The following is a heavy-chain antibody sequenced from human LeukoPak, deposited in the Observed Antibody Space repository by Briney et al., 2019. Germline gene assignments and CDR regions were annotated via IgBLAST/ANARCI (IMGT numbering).Heavy chain of an antibody. J-gene: IGHJ4*02. Sequence: ASVKVSCKASGYTFTSYGISWVRQAPGQGLEWMGWISAYNGNTNYAQKLQGRVTMTTDTSTSTAYMELRSLRSDDTAVYYCARIGMITFGGVIDLSYYFDYWGQGTLVTVSS. D-gene: IGHD3-16*02. CDR2: ISAYNGNT. V-gene: IGHV1-18*01. CDR3: ARIGMITFGGVIDLSYYFDY. CDR1: GYTFTSYG.